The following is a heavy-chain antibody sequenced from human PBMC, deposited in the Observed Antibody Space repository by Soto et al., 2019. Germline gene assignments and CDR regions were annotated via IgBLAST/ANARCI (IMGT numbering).Heavy chain of an antibody. CDR3: ARRADGWELPNYFDY. V-gene: IGHV3-7*05. Sequence: PGGSLRLSCAASGFTFSSYWMSWVRQAPGKGLEWVANIKQDGSEKYYVDSVKGRFTISRDNAKNSLYLQMNSLRAEDTAVYYCARRADGWELPNYFDYWGQGTLVTVSS. CDR2: IKQDGSEK. CDR1: GFTFSSYW. J-gene: IGHJ4*02. D-gene: IGHD1-26*01.